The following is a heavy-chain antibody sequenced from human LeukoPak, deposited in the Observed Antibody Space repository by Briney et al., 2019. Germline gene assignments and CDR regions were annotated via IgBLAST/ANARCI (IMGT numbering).Heavy chain of an antibody. CDR1: GFTVSSNY. Sequence: GGSLRLSCAASGFTVSSNYMSWVRQAPGKGLEWVSVIYSGGSTYYADSVKGRFTISRDNSKNTLYLQMNSLRAEDTAVYYCARDLHYYDSRDDAFDIWGQGTLVTVSS. CDR3: ARDLHYYDSRDDAFDI. CDR2: IYSGGST. D-gene: IGHD3-22*01. J-gene: IGHJ3*02. V-gene: IGHV3-53*01.